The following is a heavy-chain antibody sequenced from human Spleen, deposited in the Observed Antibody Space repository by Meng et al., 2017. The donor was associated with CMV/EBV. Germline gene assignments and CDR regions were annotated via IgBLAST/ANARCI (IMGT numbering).Heavy chain of an antibody. D-gene: IGHD3-22*01. V-gene: IGHV3-48*04. J-gene: IGHJ1*01. CDR3: ARVRDSSGYVYGEYFQH. Sequence: GESLKISCAASGFTFSSYTMYWVRQAPGKGLEWVSGISWNSGSIGYADSVKGRFTISRDNADNSLYLQMNSLRAEDTAVYYCARVRDSSGYVYGEYFQHWGQGTLVTVSS. CDR2: ISWNSGSI. CDR1: GFTFSSYT.